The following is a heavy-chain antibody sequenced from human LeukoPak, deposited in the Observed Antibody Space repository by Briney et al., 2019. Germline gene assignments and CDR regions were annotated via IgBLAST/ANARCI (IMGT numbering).Heavy chain of an antibody. CDR1: GFTFSSFG. J-gene: IGHJ4*02. V-gene: IGHV3-21*01. Sequence: GGSLRLSCAASGFTFSSFGMHWVRQAPGKGLEWVSSITRSSSNIYYADSVKGRFSISRDNAKNSLYLQMNSLRAEDTAVYYCARGYCSSTGCLGGYWGQGTLVTVSS. CDR3: ARGYCSSTGCLGGY. CDR2: ITRSSSNI. D-gene: IGHD2-2*01.